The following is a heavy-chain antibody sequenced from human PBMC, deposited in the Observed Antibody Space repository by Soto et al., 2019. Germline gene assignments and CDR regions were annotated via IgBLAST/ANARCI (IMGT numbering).Heavy chain of an antibody. CDR3: ARQECSSTGCYKNHYYGMDV. D-gene: IGHD2-2*02. CDR1: GGSISSSTYY. CDR2: IFYSGST. Sequence: QLQLQESGPGLVKPSETLSLTCTVSGGSISSSTYYWGCIRQPPGKGLEWIGSIFYSGSTYYNPSLKSRVTISVDTSKNQFSLKLSSVTAADTAVYYCARQECSSTGCYKNHYYGMDVWGQGTTVTVSS. J-gene: IGHJ6*02. V-gene: IGHV4-39*01.